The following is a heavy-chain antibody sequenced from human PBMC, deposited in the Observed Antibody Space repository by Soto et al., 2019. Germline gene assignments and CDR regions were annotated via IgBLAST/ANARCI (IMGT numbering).Heavy chain of an antibody. V-gene: IGHV3-30*18. J-gene: IGHJ5*02. CDR2: ISYDGSNK. D-gene: IGHD2-15*01. CDR1: GFTFSSYG. Sequence: PGGSLRLSCAASGFTFSSYGMHWVRQAPGKGLEWVAVISYDGSNKYYADSVKGRFTISRDNSKNTLYLQMNSLRAEDTAVYYCAKDHPHDSALNWFDPWGQGTLVTAPQ. CDR3: AKDHPHDSALNWFDP.